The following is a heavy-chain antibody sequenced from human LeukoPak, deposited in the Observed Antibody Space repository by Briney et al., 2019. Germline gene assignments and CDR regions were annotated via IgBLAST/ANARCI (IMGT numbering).Heavy chain of an antibody. CDR2: IKSKSDGGTI. CDR1: GFTFSDAW. Sequence: PGGSLRLSCVGSGFTFSDAWMSWVRQAPGKGLEWVGRIKSKSDGGTIDYAAPVKGRFTISRDDSRNALYLQMNSLKTEDTAVYYCTTRRQDGWWGQGTLVTVS. CDR3: TTRRQDGW. J-gene: IGHJ4*02. V-gene: IGHV3-15*01. D-gene: IGHD2-15*01.